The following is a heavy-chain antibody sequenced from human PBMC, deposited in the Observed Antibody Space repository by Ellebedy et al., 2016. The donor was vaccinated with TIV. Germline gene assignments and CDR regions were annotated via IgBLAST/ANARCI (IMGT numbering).Heavy chain of an antibody. D-gene: IGHD2-2*01. Sequence: GESLKISXAASGFTFSSYVMTWVRQAPGKGLEWVSYISSSSSTIYYADSVKGRFTISRDNAKNSLYLQMNSLRAEDTAVYYCAREESTSPFYYYYYMDVWGKGTTVTVSS. V-gene: IGHV3-48*04. CDR3: AREESTSPFYYYYYMDV. CDR2: ISSSSSTI. CDR1: GFTFSSYV. J-gene: IGHJ6*03.